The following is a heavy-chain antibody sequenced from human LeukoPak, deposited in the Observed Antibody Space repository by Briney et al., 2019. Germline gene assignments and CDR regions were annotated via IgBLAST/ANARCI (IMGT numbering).Heavy chain of an antibody. CDR3: ARPFYCSGGSCYSDFYYGMDV. J-gene: IGHJ6*02. D-gene: IGHD2-15*01. CDR2: INPNSGGT. Sequence: GASVKVSCKASGYPFTGYYMHWVRQAPGQGLEWMGWINPNSGGTNYAQKFQGRVTMTRDTSISTAYMELSRLRSDDTAVYYCARPFYCSGGSCYSDFYYGMDVWGQGTTVTVSS. V-gene: IGHV1-2*02. CDR1: GYPFTGYY.